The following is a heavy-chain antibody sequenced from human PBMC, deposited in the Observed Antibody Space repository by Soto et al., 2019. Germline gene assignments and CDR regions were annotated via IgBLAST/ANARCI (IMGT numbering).Heavy chain of an antibody. V-gene: IGHV3-30*18. J-gene: IGHJ6*02. D-gene: IGHD6-19*01. CDR3: AKDSAVSGWYDYYYYGMDV. Sequence: QVQLVESGGGVVQPGRSLRLSCAASGFTFSSYGMHWVRQAPGKGLEWVAVISYDGSNKYYADSVKGRFTISRDNSKNTLYLQMNSLRAEDTAVYYCAKDSAVSGWYDYYYYGMDVWGQGTTVTVSS. CDR1: GFTFSSYG. CDR2: ISYDGSNK.